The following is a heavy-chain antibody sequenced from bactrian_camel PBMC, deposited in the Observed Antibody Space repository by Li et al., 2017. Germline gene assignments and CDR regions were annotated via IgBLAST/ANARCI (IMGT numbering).Heavy chain of an antibody. CDR1: TGTFRSAC. J-gene: IGHJ4*01. Sequence: HVQLVESGGGSVQAGGSLRLSCAASTGTFRSACMGWIRQVSGKEREGVASIDSDGETTYADSVKGRFTISRDNAKNTLYLQMNSLKPEDTAVYYCAAQYCRGSSLSTLLHSPAFFFYWGQGTQVTVS. V-gene: IGHV3S9*01. CDR3: AAQYCRGSSLSTLLHSPAFFFY. D-gene: IGHD2*01. CDR2: IDSDGET.